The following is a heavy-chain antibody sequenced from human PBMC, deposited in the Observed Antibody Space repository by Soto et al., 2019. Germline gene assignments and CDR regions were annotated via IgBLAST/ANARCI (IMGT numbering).Heavy chain of an antibody. V-gene: IGHV3-33*01. D-gene: IGHD6-25*01. J-gene: IGHJ3*02. Sequence: QVQLVESGGGVVQPGRSLRLSCAASGFTFSSYGMHWVRQAPGKGLEWVAVIWYDGSNKYYADSVKGRFTISRDNSKNTLYRQMSSLRAEDTAVYYCARGAARADDAFDIWGQGTMVTVSS. CDR1: GFTFSSYG. CDR2: IWYDGSNK. CDR3: ARGAARADDAFDI.